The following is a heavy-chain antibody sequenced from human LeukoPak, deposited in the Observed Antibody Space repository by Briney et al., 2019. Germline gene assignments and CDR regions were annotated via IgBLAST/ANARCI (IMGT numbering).Heavy chain of an antibody. CDR3: ARVVGLTGYSSSWYSGYYYYMDV. CDR2: IRYDGSNK. D-gene: IGHD6-13*01. J-gene: IGHJ6*03. V-gene: IGHV3-30*02. CDR1: GFTFSSYG. Sequence: GGSLRLSCAASGFTFSSYGIHWVRQAPGKGLEWVAFIRYDGSNKYYTDSVKGRFTISRDNSKNTLYLQMNSLRSEDTAVYYCARVVGLTGYSSSWYSGYYYYMDVWGRGTTVTVSS.